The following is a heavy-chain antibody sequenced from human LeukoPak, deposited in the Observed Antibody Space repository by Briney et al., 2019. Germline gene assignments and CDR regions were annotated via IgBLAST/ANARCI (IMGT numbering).Heavy chain of an antibody. CDR1: GGSIRDYY. CDR3: ARHLPITGTRLYYFDY. CDR2: IYYSGST. D-gene: IGHD1-20*01. Sequence: SETLSLTCTVAGGSIRDYYLSWIRQPPGKGLEWSGYIYYSGSTNYNPSLKSRVTISVDTSKNQFSLKLSSVTAADTAVYYCARHLPITGTRLYYFDYWGQGTLVTVSS. J-gene: IGHJ4*02. V-gene: IGHV4-59*01.